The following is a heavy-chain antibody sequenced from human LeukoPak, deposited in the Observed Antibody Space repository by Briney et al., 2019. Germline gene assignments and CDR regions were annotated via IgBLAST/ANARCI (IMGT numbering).Heavy chain of an antibody. J-gene: IGHJ4*02. CDR1: GYNFNNYG. D-gene: IGHD6-13*01. CDR3: ARDILGYTTSWYRFDY. CDR2: ISGYNGNT. Sequence: EASVKVSCKASGYNFNNYGISWVRQAPGQGLEWMGWISGYNGNTKSAQKLQDRVTMTTDTSTNTAYMELRSLRSDDTAVYYCARDILGYTTSWYRFDYWGRGSQVTVSS. V-gene: IGHV1-18*01.